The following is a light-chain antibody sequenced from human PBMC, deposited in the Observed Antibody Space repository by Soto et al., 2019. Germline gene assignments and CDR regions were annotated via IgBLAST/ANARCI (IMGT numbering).Light chain of an antibody. Sequence: DIQMTQSPSSLSASVGDRVTITCRASQSISSYLNWYQQKPGKAPKLLIYAASSLQSGVPSRFSGSGSGTEFTLTISSLQPDDFATYYCQQSYRTPTFGQGTRLEI. CDR1: QSISSY. CDR2: AAS. J-gene: IGKJ5*01. V-gene: IGKV1-39*01. CDR3: QQSYRTPT.